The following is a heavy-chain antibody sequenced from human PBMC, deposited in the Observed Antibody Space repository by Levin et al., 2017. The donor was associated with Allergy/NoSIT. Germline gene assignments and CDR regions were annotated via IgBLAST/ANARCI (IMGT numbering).Heavy chain of an antibody. Sequence: GESLKISCAASGFTFTNYWMSWVRQAPGKGLEWVTNIKQDGSEAYYVDSVKGRFTISRDNAKNSLYLQLNSLRAEDTAVYYCARDGSWSFDYWGQGTLVTVSS. J-gene: IGHJ4*02. CDR1: GFTFTNYW. CDR2: IKQDGSEA. CDR3: ARDGSWSFDY. V-gene: IGHV3-7*01. D-gene: IGHD6-13*01.